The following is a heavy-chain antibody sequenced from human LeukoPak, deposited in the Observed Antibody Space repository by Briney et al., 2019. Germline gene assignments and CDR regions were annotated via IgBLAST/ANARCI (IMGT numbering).Heavy chain of an antibody. CDR1: GFTFSSYA. V-gene: IGHV3-23*01. D-gene: IGHD6-19*01. Sequence: GGSLRLSCAASGFTFSSYAMSWVRQAPGKGLEWVSAISGSGGSTYYADSVKGRFTISRDNAKNSLYLQMNSLRAEDTAVYYCARDLAVAGTSYYGMDVWGQGTTVTVAS. CDR2: ISGSGGST. CDR3: ARDLAVAGTSYYGMDV. J-gene: IGHJ6*02.